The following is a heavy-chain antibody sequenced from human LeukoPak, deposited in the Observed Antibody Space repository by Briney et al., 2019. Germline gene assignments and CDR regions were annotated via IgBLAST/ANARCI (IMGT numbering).Heavy chain of an antibody. CDR2: IFHRGIP. D-gene: IGHD3-16*02. CDR1: DTSISNNW. CDR3: ARVTGASSFFPLDV. Sequence: SGTLSLTCDVSDTSISNNWWSWVRQSPGKGLEWIGEIFHRGIPNYNPSLKSRVTMSIDTSKNQLSLNVNSVTAADTAVYYCARVTGASSFFPLDVWGQGTPVTVSS. J-gene: IGHJ6*02. V-gene: IGHV4-4*02.